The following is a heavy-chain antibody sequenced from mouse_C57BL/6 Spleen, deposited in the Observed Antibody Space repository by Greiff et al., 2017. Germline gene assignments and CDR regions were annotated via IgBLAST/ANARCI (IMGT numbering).Heavy chain of an antibody. CDR2: INPSNGGT. CDR1: GYTFTSYW. V-gene: IGHV1-53*01. CDR3: ARFITTVVDSFDY. D-gene: IGHD1-1*01. Sequence: QVQLQQPGPELVKPGASVKLSCKASGYTFTSYWMHWVKQRPGQGLEWIGNINPSNGGTNYNEKFKSKATLTVDKSSSTAYMQLSSLTSEDSAVYYCARFITTVVDSFDYWGQGTTLTVSS. J-gene: IGHJ2*01.